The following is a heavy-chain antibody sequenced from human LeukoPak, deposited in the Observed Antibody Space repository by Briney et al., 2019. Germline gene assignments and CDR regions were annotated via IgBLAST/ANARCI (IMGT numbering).Heavy chain of an antibody. D-gene: IGHD3-16*01. V-gene: IGHV3-23*01. CDR2: ITYSDGST. CDR3: ARASGGSGGDAFDI. CDR1: GFTFSSYA. J-gene: IGHJ3*02. Sequence: GGSLRLSCAASGFTFSSYAMSWVRQAPGKGLECVSITYSDGSTDYADSVKGRFTISRDNSKNTLYLQMNSLRVEDTAVYYCARASGGSGGDAFDIWGQGTMVTVSS.